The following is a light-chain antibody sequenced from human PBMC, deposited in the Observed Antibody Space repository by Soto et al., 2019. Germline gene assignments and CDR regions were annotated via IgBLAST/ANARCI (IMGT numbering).Light chain of an antibody. J-gene: IGKJ5*01. Sequence: EIALTQSQATLSLSQGERATLSCRSSQSVSRYLSCYQQKPGQAPRLLIYDASNRATGIPASFSGSVSGTDFTPTIRSLEPEDFAVYYCQQRSNWPMITVGPPTRLEI. CDR3: QQRSNWPMIT. V-gene: IGKV3-11*01. CDR1: QSVSRY. CDR2: DAS.